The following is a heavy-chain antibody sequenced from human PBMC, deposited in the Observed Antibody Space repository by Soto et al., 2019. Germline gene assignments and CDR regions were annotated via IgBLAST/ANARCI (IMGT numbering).Heavy chain of an antibody. J-gene: IGHJ4*02. V-gene: IGHV3-74*01. D-gene: IGHD1-20*01. CDR3: ARDANWSQADY. CDR1: GFTFSRHW. Sequence: GSLRLSCAASGFTFSRHWMHWVRQAPGKGLVWVSRINVDGRTRDYAASVKGRFTISRDNAKNTLNLQMNSLRIEDTAVYYCARDANWSQADYWGQGTLVTVSS. CDR2: INVDGRTR.